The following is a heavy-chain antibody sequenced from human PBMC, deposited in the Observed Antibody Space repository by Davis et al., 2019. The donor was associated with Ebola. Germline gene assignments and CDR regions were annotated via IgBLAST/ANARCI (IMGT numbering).Heavy chain of an antibody. Sequence: GESLKISCAASGFTFSGSAMHWVRQAPGKGLEWVAVISYDGSNKYYADSVKGRFTISRDNSKNTLYLQMNSLGAEDTAVYYCAREDYPRGMDVWGQGTTVTVSS. V-gene: IGHV3-30-3*01. CDR2: ISYDGSNK. J-gene: IGHJ6*02. CDR3: AREDYPRGMDV. D-gene: IGHD4-11*01. CDR1: GFTFSGSA.